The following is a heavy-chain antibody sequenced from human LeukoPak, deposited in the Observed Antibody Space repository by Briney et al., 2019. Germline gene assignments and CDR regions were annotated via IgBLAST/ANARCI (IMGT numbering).Heavy chain of an antibody. J-gene: IGHJ4*02. Sequence: SETLSLTCTVSGYSISSGYYWGWIRQPPGKGLEWIGYIYYSGSTNYNPSLKSRVTISVDTSKNQFSLKLSSVTAADTAVYYCARWYSSSWFDYWGQGTLVTVSS. D-gene: IGHD6-13*01. CDR2: IYYSGST. CDR1: GYSISSGYY. CDR3: ARWYSSSWFDY. V-gene: IGHV4-61*01.